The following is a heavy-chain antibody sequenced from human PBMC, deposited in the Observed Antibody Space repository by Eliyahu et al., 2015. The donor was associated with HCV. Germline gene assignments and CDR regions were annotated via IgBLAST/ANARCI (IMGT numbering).Heavy chain of an antibody. V-gene: IGHV3-23*01. CDR2: ITGNLNTI. Sequence: EVLESGGGLVQSGGSLRLSCTASGFLFTSYTMAWVRQSPGKGLEWVSGITGNLNTIYYADAVKGRFTISRDNSKNSLFLQMNSLRAEDTGLYYCVKCTNYYETSGLVDHWGQGTLVTVSS. D-gene: IGHD3-22*01. CDR1: GFLFTSYT. CDR3: VKCTNYYETSGLVDH. J-gene: IGHJ4*02.